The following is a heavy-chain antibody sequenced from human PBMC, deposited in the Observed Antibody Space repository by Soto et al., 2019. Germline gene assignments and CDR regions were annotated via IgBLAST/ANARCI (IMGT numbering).Heavy chain of an antibody. J-gene: IGHJ4*02. CDR2: IIYDGSTK. V-gene: IGHV3-30*18. Sequence: QVQLVESGGGVVQPGRSLRLSCAASGFTFSSYGMHWVRQAPGKGLEWVAVIIYDGSTKYYADSVKGRFTISRDKSKSTLYLQMNCLRAEDTAVYYCAKDRMGAGVRGYFDYWGQGTLVTVSS. CDR3: AKDRMGAGVRGYFDY. CDR1: GFTFSSYG. D-gene: IGHD3-10*01.